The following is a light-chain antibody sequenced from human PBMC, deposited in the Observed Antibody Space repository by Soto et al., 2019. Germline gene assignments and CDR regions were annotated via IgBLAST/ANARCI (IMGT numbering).Light chain of an antibody. CDR2: LGS. CDR3: MQALQNPAT. CDR1: QSLLHTNGHSY. Sequence: DIVMTQSPLSLPVTPGEPASISCRSSQSLLHTNGHSYLDWYLQKPGQSPQLLIYLGSNRASGVPDRFRGSGSGTDFTLIISRVEAEDVGVYYCMQALQNPATFGQGTKLEIK. J-gene: IGKJ2*01. V-gene: IGKV2-28*01.